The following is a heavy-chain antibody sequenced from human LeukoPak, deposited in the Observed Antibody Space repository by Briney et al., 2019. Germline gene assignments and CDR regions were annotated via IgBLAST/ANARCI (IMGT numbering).Heavy chain of an antibody. Sequence: GGSLRLSCAASGFAFSSYSMHWVRQAPGKGLEWVSSISSSSSYIYYADSVKGRFTISRDNAKNSLYLQMNSLRAEDTAVYYCAREDYYGSGSYDYWGQGTLITVSS. J-gene: IGHJ4*02. CDR2: ISSSSSYI. CDR1: GFAFSSYS. CDR3: AREDYYGSGSYDY. D-gene: IGHD3-10*01. V-gene: IGHV3-21*01.